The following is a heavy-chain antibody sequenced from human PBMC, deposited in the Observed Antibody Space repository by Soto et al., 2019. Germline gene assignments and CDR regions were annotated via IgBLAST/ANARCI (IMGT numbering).Heavy chain of an antibody. D-gene: IGHD3-22*01. Sequence: ASVKVSCKASEYSFTGHYLHWVRQAPGQGLEWIGWIDPKSGDTKYAPKFQDRVTMTSDTSISTAYMDLTNLRYDDTAVYYCARDYDKSGYDYFDPWGKGTLVTVSS. CDR3: ARDYDKSGYDYFDP. J-gene: IGHJ5*02. CDR1: EYSFTGHY. V-gene: IGHV1-2*02. CDR2: IDPKSGDT.